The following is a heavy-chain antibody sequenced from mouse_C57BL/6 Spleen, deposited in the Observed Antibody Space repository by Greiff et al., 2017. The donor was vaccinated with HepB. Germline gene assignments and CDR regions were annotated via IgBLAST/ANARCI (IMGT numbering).Heavy chain of an antibody. CDR3: TRRGPAGFAY. CDR1: GYTFTDYE. Sequence: QVQLKESGAELVRPGASVTLSCKASGYTFTDYEMHWVKQTPVHGLEWIGAIDPETGGTAYNQKFKGKAILTADKSSSTAYMELRSLTSEDSAVYYCTRRGPAGFAYWGQGTLVTVSA. J-gene: IGHJ3*01. V-gene: IGHV1-15*01. D-gene: IGHD1-2*01. CDR2: IDPETGGT.